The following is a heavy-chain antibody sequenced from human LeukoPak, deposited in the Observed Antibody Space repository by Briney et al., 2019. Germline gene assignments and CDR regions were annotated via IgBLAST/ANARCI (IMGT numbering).Heavy chain of an antibody. J-gene: IGHJ4*02. CDR2: IRYDGSNK. CDR1: GFTFSSYG. Sequence: GGSLRLSCAASGFTFSSYGMHWVRQAPGKGLEGVAFIRYDGSNKYYADSVEGRFTISRDNSKNTLYLQMNSLRAEDTAVYYCAKGAAVAGSFDYWGQGTLVTVSS. V-gene: IGHV3-30*02. D-gene: IGHD6-19*01. CDR3: AKGAAVAGSFDY.